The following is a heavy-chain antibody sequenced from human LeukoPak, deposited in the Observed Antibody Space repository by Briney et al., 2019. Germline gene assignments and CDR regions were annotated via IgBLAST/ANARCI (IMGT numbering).Heavy chain of an antibody. D-gene: IGHD2-15*01. J-gene: IGHJ5*02. CDR3: ARVRGYCSGGSCYNWFDP. CDR2: INSDGSST. CDR1: GFTFSSYW. Sequence: GGSLRLSCAASGFTFSSYWMHWVRQAPGKGLVWVSRINSDGSSTSYAGSVKGRFTISRDNAKNTLYLQMNSLRAEDTAVYYCARVRGYCSGGSCYNWFDPWGQGTLVTVSS. V-gene: IGHV3-74*01.